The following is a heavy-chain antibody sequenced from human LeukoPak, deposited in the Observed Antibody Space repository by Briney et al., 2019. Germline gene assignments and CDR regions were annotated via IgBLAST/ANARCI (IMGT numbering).Heavy chain of an antibody. CDR3: ASGEFGNDY. J-gene: IGHJ4*02. Sequence: ASVKVSCKASGCTFTAYYMHWVRQAPGQGLEWMGWTNPNSGGTIYAQKFQGRVTMTRGTSISTAYMELSRLRFDDTAVYYCASGEFGNDYWGQGTLVTVSS. V-gene: IGHV1-2*02. CDR1: GCTFTAYY. CDR2: TNPNSGGT. D-gene: IGHD3-10*01.